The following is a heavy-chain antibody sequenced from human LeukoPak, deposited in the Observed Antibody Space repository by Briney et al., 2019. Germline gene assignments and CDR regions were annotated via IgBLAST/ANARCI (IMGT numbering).Heavy chain of an antibody. V-gene: IGHV3-11*04. CDR3: ARLEPSLRGSTFDY. CDR2: ISSSGSTI. CDR1: GFTFSDYY. J-gene: IGHJ4*02. Sequence: GGSLRLSCAASGFTFSDYYMSWIRQAPGKGLEWVSYISSSGSTIYYAGSVKGRFTISRDNAKNSLYLQMNSLRAEDTAVYYCARLEPSLRGSTFDYWGQGTLVTVSS. D-gene: IGHD5/OR15-5a*01.